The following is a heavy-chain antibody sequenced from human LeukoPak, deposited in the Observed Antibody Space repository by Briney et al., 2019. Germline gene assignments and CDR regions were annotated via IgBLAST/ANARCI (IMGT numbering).Heavy chain of an antibody. D-gene: IGHD4-11*01. V-gene: IGHV3-15*01. CDR2: IKSKTDGGTT. CDR3: TTDLSDSNYDYYYYGMDV. J-gene: IGHJ6*02. Sequence: GGSLRLSCAASGFTFSNAWMSWVRQAPGKGLEWVGRIKSKTDGGTTDYAAPVKGRFTISRDDSKNTLYLQMNSLRTEDTAVYYCTTDLSDSNYDYYYYGMDVWGQGTTVTVSS. CDR1: GFTFSNAW.